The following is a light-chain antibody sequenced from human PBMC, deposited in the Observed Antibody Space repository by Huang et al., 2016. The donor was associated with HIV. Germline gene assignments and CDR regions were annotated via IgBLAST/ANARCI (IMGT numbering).Light chain of an antibody. CDR3: QQSFSVPRT. Sequence: DIQMTQSPPSLSASVGDRVTFTCRPDQNITKSLNWYQQKPGKAPNLLIYTVSTLESGVPSRFSGSGSGSRFTLNIGNLQPEDFATYYCQQSFSVPRTFG. V-gene: IGKV1-39*01. J-gene: IGKJ1*01. CDR1: QNITKS. CDR2: TVS.